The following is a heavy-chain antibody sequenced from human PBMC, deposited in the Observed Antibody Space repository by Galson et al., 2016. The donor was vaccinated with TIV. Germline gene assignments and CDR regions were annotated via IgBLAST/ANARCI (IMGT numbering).Heavy chain of an antibody. CDR2: ISGGGDST. Sequence: SLRLSCAASGFTFSSYAMTWVRQAPGKGLEWISSISGGGDSTYYADSVKGRFTISRDNSKNTLFLQMNSLRVEDTAVYFCAKAPSSGFYYYYAFDVWGQGTTVTVSS. V-gene: IGHV3-23*01. CDR3: AKAPSSGFYYYYAFDV. J-gene: IGHJ6*02. CDR1: GFTFSSYA. D-gene: IGHD3-22*01.